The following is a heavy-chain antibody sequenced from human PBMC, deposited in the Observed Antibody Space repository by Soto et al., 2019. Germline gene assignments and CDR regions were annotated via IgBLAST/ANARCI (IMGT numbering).Heavy chain of an antibody. V-gene: IGHV3-74*01. Sequence: GGSLTLSCAASGFPFSHYWMHWVRQTPGKGLVWVSRINPAGTITNYADSVEGRFTISRDNADSALFLQMNSLSAEDTAIYYCTSDTFGLRDTWGQGTLVTVSS. CDR3: TSDTFGLRDT. J-gene: IGHJ5*02. CDR1: GFPFSHYW. CDR2: INPAGTIT. D-gene: IGHD3-16*01.